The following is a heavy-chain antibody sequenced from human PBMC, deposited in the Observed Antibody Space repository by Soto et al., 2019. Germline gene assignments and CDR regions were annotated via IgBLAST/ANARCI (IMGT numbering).Heavy chain of an antibody. CDR3: ARGSVTTGDY. V-gene: IGHV4-34*01. D-gene: IGHD4-17*01. Sequence: PSETQSLPCAVYYGSLSGHFWSPTGHHWSWVRQPPGKGLEWIGEINHSGSTNYNPSLKSRVTISVDPSKKQFSLKLTSVTAADTAVYYCARGSVTTGDYWGQGTLVTVSS. CDR1: YGSLSGHFWSPTGHH. J-gene: IGHJ4*02. CDR2: INHSGST.